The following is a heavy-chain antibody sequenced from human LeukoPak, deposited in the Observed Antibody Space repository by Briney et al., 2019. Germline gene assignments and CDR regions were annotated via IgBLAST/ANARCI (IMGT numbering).Heavy chain of an antibody. CDR2: INHSGAT. CDR1: DGSISGVNWY. D-gene: IGHD3-9*01. Sequence: SETLSLTCTVSDGSISGVNWYWGWIRQSPGKGLDWIGEINHSGATNYNPSLKSRVTISVDTSKNQFSLKLNSVTAADTAVYYCASSRYYDFLTGYWVYYFDYWGQGTLVTVSS. CDR3: ASSRYYDFLTGYWVYYFDY. V-gene: IGHV4-39*07. J-gene: IGHJ4*02.